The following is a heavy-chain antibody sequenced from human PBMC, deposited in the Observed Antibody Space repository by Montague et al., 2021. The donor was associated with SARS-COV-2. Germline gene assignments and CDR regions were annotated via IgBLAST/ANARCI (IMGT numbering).Heavy chain of an antibody. V-gene: IGHV6-1*01. CDR2: TYYRSKWHN. Sequence: CAISGDSVSSNSAAWKWIRQSPSRGVEWLGRTYYRSKWHNDYAESVKSRITINPDTSKNQISLQLNSVTPEDTAVYYCARGSQVGSGPPTDSGMDVWGQGTKVTVSS. J-gene: IGHJ6*02. CDR1: GDSVSSNSAA. D-gene: IGHD6-25*01. CDR3: ARGSQVGSGPPTDSGMDV.